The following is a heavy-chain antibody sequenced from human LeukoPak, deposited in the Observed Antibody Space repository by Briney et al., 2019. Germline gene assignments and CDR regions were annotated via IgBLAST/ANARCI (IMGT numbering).Heavy chain of an antibody. CDR2: ISYDGSNK. Sequence: GRSLRLSCAASGFTFSSYAMHWVRQAPGKGLEWVAVISYDGSNKYYADSVKGRFTISRDNSKNTLYLQMNSLRAEDTAVYYCASDSTGSPRPFYYYMDVWGKGTTVTVSS. CDR3: ASDSTGSPRPFYYYMDV. V-gene: IGHV3-30-3*01. D-gene: IGHD2-2*01. J-gene: IGHJ6*03. CDR1: GFTFSSYA.